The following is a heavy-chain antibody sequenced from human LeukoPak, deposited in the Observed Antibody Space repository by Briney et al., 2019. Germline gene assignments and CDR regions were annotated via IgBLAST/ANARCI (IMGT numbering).Heavy chain of an antibody. V-gene: IGHV1-46*01. CDR3: ASAPAYDSSGYYFGGPGWFDP. CDR1: GGTFSSYA. D-gene: IGHD3-22*01. Sequence: GSSVKVSCKASGGTFSSYAISWVRQAPGQGLEWMGIINPSGGSTSYAQKFQGRVTMTRDMSTSTVYMELSSLRSEDTAVYYCASAPAYDSSGYYFGGPGWFDPWGQGTLVTVSS. J-gene: IGHJ5*02. CDR2: INPSGGST.